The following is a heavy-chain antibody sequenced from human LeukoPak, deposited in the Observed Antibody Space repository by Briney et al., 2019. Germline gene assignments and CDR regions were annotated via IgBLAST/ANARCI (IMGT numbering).Heavy chain of an antibody. J-gene: IGHJ4*02. CDR3: ARGNDFSNSGPLLDY. D-gene: IGHD4-11*01. CDR2: INPNSGGT. CDR1: GYTFTSYY. V-gene: IGHV1-2*02. Sequence: GASVKVSCKASGYTFTSYYMHWVRQAPGQGLEWMGWINPNSGGTNYAQNFQDRVTMTRDTSISTAYMELSRLRSDDTAVYYCARGNDFSNSGPLLDYWGQGTLVTVSS.